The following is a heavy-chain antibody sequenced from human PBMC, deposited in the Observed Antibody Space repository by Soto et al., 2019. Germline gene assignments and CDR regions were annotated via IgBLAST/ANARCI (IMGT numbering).Heavy chain of an antibody. J-gene: IGHJ4*02. CDR3: AKQGNGYNTDY. CDR2: ISDSGVSS. CDR1: GFTFSTCA. Sequence: GGSLRLSCAASGFTFSTCAMNWFRQAPGKGLEWVSGISDSGVSSYYADSVKGRFTISRDNSKNTLHLQMNSLRAEDTAVYYCAKQGNGYNTDYWGQGTQVTVSS. D-gene: IGHD5-12*01. V-gene: IGHV3-23*01.